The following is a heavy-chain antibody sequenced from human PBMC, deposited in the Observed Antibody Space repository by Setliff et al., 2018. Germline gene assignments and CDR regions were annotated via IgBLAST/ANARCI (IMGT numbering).Heavy chain of an antibody. CDR1: GGSISSSSYY. D-gene: IGHD3-3*01. CDR2: IYYSGST. J-gene: IGHJ4*02. CDR3: ARDRITIFGVVIPFDY. V-gene: IGHV4-39*07. Sequence: SETLSLTCTVSGGSISSSSYYWGWIRQPPGKGLEWIGSIYYSGSTYYNPSLRSRVTISVDTSKNQFSLKLSSVTAADTAVYYCARDRITIFGVVIPFDYWGQGTLVTVSS.